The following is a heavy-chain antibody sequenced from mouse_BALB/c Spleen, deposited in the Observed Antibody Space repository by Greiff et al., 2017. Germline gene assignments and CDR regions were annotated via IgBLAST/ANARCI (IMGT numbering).Heavy chain of an antibody. CDR1: GFAFSSYD. D-gene: IGHD1-2*01. CDR3: ARHLLRLRIDY. Sequence: EVKLVESGGGLVKPGGSLKLSCAASGFAFSSYDMSWVRQTPEKRLEWVAYISSGGGSTYYPDTVKGRFTISRDNAKNTLYLQMSSLKSEDTAMYYCARHLLRLRIDYWGQGTTLTVSS. V-gene: IGHV5-12-1*01. CDR2: ISSGGGST. J-gene: IGHJ2*01.